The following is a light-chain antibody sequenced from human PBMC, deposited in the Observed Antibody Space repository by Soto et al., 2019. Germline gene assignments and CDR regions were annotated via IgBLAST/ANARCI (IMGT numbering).Light chain of an antibody. V-gene: IGLV3-1*01. Sequence: SYELTQPPSGSVSPGQTASITCSGDKLGDKYACWHQQKPGQSPVLVIYQDSKRPSGIPERFSGSNSGNTATLTISGTQAMDEADYYCQAWASSTYVFGTGTKLTVL. CDR3: QAWASSTYV. CDR1: KLGDKY. J-gene: IGLJ1*01. CDR2: QDS.